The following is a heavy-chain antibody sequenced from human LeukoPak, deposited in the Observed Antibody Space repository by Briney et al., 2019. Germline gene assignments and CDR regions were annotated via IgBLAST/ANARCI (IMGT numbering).Heavy chain of an antibody. CDR1: GGSISSYF. CDR2: IYSSGSF. CDR3: AKSGGFRMGPLGLWYLDF. Sequence: SETLSLTCTVSGGSISSYFWTWIRQPAGRGLEWIGHIYSSGSFKYNPSLKSRVTMSIDTSKNQLSLKLNSVTAADTAVYYCAKSGGFRMGPLGLWYLDFWGKG. D-gene: IGHD3-16*01. V-gene: IGHV4-4*07. J-gene: IGHJ6*03.